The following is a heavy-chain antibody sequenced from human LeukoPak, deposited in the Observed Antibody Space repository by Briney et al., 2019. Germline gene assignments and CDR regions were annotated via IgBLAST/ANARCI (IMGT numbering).Heavy chain of an antibody. J-gene: IGHJ4*02. CDR1: GGSFSGYY. CDR2: IYYSGST. Sequence: SETLSLTCAVYGGSFSGYYWSWIRQPPGKGLEWIGYIYYSGSTYYNTSLKSRVTISVDTSKNQFSLKLSSVTAADTAVYYCARGSRDYYGSGSQFDYWGQGTLVTVSS. V-gene: IGHV4-30-4*01. D-gene: IGHD3-10*01. CDR3: ARGSRDYYGSGSQFDY.